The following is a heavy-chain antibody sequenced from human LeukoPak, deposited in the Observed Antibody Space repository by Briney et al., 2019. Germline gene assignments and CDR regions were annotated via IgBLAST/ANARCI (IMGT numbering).Heavy chain of an antibody. CDR1: GGSFSSYY. V-gene: IGHV4-34*01. Sequence: KTSETLSLTCAVYGGSFSSYYWNRVRQSPGKGLEWIGEINHSGSSNYNPSLKSRVTISVDTSKNQFSLKLSSVTAADTAVYYCARFPCSGDSCYSGIRAFDIWGQGTMVTVS. CDR2: INHSGSS. CDR3: ARFPCSGDSCYSGIRAFDI. J-gene: IGHJ3*02. D-gene: IGHD2-15*01.